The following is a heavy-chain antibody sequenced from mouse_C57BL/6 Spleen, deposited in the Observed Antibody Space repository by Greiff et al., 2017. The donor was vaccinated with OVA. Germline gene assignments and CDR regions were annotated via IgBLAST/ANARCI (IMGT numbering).Heavy chain of an antibody. J-gene: IGHJ2*01. D-gene: IGHD3-2*02. CDR2: IYPRSGNT. V-gene: IGHV1-81*01. CDR1: GYTFTSYG. Sequence: QVQLQQSGAELARPGASVKLSCKASGYTFTSYGISWVKQRTGQGLEWIGEIYPRSGNTYYNEKFKGKATLTADKSSSTAYMELRSLTSEDSAVYFCAREGEDSSGEYYFDYWGQGTTLTVSS. CDR3: AREGEDSSGEYYFDY.